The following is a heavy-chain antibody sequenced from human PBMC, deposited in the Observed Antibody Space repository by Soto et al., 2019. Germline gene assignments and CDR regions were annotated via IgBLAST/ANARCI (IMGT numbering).Heavy chain of an antibody. V-gene: IGHV1-69*13. J-gene: IGHJ6*02. D-gene: IGHD3-3*01. Sequence: ASVKVSCKASGGTFSSYAISWVRQAPGQGLEWMGGIIPIFGTANYAQKFQGRVTITADESTSTAYMELSSLRSEDTAVYYCARLGSDYDFWSGYYYYYYYGMDVWGQGTTVTVS. CDR1: GGTFSSYA. CDR2: IIPIFGTA. CDR3: ARLGSDYDFWSGYYYYYYYGMDV.